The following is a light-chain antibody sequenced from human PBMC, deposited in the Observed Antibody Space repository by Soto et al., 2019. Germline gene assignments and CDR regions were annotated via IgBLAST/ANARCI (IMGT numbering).Light chain of an antibody. Sequence: QSVLTQPPSASGTPGQRVTISCSGSSSNIGTNTVNWYQQLPGTAPKLLIYTNNRRPSGVPDRFSGSKSGTSASLAISGLQSEDEADYYCAAWDDSLHGYLVFGGGTKLTVL. CDR3: AAWDDSLHGYLV. V-gene: IGLV1-44*01. J-gene: IGLJ2*01. CDR1: SSNIGTNT. CDR2: TNN.